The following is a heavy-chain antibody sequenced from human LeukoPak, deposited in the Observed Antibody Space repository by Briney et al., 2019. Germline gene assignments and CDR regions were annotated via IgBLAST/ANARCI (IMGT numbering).Heavy chain of an antibody. CDR1: GFTFSSYW. Sequence: GGSLRLSCAVSGFTFSSYWMSWVRQAPGKGLEWVANIKQDGSEKYYVDSVKGRFTISRDNAKNSLYPQMNSLRAEDTAVYYCARNGILGIAAAVDVWGKGTTVTVSS. D-gene: IGHD6-13*01. CDR2: IKQDGSEK. CDR3: ARNGILGIAAAVDV. J-gene: IGHJ6*04. V-gene: IGHV3-7*01.